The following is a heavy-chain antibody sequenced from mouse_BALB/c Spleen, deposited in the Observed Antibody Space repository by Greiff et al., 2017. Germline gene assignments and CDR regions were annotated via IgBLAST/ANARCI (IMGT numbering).Heavy chain of an antibody. CDR3: TRVRGREYYFDY. CDR1: GYTFTSYW. CDR2: IYPSDSYT. Sequence: QVQLQQPGAELVRPGASVKLSCKASGYTFTSYWINWVKQRPGQGLEWIGNIYPSDSYTNYNQKFKDKATLTVDKSSSTAYMQLSSPTSEDSAVAFCTRVRGREYYFDYWGQGTTLTVSA. J-gene: IGHJ2*01. V-gene: IGHV1-69*02. D-gene: IGHD1-1*01.